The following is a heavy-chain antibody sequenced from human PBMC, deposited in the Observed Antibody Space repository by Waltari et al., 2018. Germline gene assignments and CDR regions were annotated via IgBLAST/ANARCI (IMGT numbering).Heavy chain of an antibody. V-gene: IGHV1-2*02. CDR3: AGEGITIFGPIDY. CDR2: INPTSGGT. D-gene: IGHD3-3*01. J-gene: IGHJ4*02. CDR1: GYTFTGYY. Sequence: QVQLVQSGAEVKKPGASVKVSCKASGYTFTGYYMHWVRQAPGQGLEWMGWINPTSGGTNYAQKFQGRVTMTRDTSISTAYMELSRLRSDDTAVYYCAGEGITIFGPIDYWGQGTLVTVSS.